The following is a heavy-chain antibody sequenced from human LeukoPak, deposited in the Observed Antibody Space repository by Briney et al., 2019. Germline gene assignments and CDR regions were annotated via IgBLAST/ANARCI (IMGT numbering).Heavy chain of an antibody. V-gene: IGHV1-69*05. CDR1: GYTFTGYY. J-gene: IGHJ4*02. CDR3: ASPRKSSYYYGSGSYGYFDY. D-gene: IGHD3-10*01. Sequence: ASVKVSCKASGYTFTGYYMHWVRQAPGQGLEWMGGIIPIFGTANYVQKFQGRVTITTDESTSTAYMELSSLRSEDTAVYYCASPRKSSYYYGSGSYGYFDYWGQGTLVTVSS. CDR2: IIPIFGTA.